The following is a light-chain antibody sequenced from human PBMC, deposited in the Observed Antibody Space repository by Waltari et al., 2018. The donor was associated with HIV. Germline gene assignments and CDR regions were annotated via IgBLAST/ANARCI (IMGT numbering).Light chain of an antibody. J-gene: IGLJ3*02. Sequence: QSALTQPASMSGSPGQSITISCTGSSLDIGLYDFVSWYKHLPNTAPQLILYVFHRRPPGVTARFSASKSGDVASLTISVLHTEDEADYYCTSHTLTRILLFGGGTRLTVL. CDR1: SLDIGLYDF. CDR3: TSHTLTRILL. CDR2: VFH. V-gene: IGLV2-14*01.